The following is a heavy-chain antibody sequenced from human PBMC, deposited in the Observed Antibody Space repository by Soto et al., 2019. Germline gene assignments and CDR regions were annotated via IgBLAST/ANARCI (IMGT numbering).Heavy chain of an antibody. CDR3: ASLVEKLADGDMDV. CDR2: IIPILGIA. V-gene: IGHV1-69*02. CDR1: GGTFSSYT. D-gene: IGHD6-19*01. J-gene: IGHJ6*03. Sequence: ASVKVSCKASGGTFSSYTISWVRQAPGQGLEWMGRIIPILGIANYAQKFQGRVTITADKSTSTAYMEQSSLRSEDTAVYYCASLVEKLADGDMDVWGKGTTVTVSS.